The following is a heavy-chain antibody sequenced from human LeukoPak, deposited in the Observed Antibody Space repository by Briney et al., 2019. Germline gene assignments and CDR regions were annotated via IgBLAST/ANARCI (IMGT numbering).Heavy chain of an antibody. CDR3: ARGGTVTCNWFDP. D-gene: IGHD4-17*01. CDR2: IIPIFGTA. J-gene: IGHJ5*02. V-gene: IGHV1-69*06. CDR1: GGTFSSYA. Sequence: SVKVSCKASGGTFSSYAISWVRQAPGQGLEWMGGIIPIFGTASYAQKFQGRVTITADKSTSTAYTELSSLRSEDTAVYYCARGGTVTCNWFDPWGQGTLVTVSS.